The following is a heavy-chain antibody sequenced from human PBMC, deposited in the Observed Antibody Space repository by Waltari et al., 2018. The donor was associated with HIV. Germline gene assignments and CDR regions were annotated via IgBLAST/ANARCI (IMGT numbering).Heavy chain of an antibody. V-gene: IGHV3-13*01. J-gene: IGHJ2*01. Sequence: EVQLVESGGGLVQPGGSLRLSCAASGFISSNYDMHWVRQATGKGLEWVSAIGTAGETYYPGSVKGRFTISRENAKNSLYLQMNSLRAGDTAVYYCARVGPENWNLDLWGRGTLVTVSS. CDR1: GFISSNYD. CDR2: IGTAGET. CDR3: ARVGPENWNLDL.